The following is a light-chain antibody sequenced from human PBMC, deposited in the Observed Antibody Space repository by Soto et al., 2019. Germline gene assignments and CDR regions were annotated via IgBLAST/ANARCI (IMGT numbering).Light chain of an antibody. CDR3: SSYAGSNNVV. CDR1: SSDVGGYNY. Sequence: LTQPPSASGSPGQSVTISCTGTSSDVGGYNYVSWYQQHPGKAPKLMIYEVSKRPSGVPDRFSGSKSGNTASLTVSGLQAEDEADYYCSSYAGSNNVVFGGGTKVTVL. CDR2: EVS. V-gene: IGLV2-8*01. J-gene: IGLJ3*02.